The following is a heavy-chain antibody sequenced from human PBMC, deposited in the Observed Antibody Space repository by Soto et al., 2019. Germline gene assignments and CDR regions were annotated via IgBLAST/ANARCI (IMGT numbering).Heavy chain of an antibody. CDR2: ISSSSSYI. D-gene: IGHD6-13*01. V-gene: IGHV3-21*01. Sequence: EVQLVESGGGLVKPGGSLRLSCAASGFTFSSYSMNWVRQAPGKGLEWVSSISSSSSYIYYADSVKGRFTISRDNAKNSLYLQMNSLRAEDTAVYYCARDGGGSSSWLDYYYGMDVWGQGTTVTVSS. CDR1: GFTFSSYS. J-gene: IGHJ6*02. CDR3: ARDGGGSSSWLDYYYGMDV.